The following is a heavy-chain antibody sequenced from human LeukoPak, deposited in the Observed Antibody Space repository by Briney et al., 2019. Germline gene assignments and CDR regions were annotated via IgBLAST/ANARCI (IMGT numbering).Heavy chain of an antibody. J-gene: IGHJ4*02. CDR3: ARVRDRYNWNDFDY. CDR2: INWNGGST. D-gene: IGHD1-20*01. CDR1: GFTFDVYG. Sequence: GGSLRLSCAASGFTFDVYGMSWVRQAPGKGLEWVSGINWNGGSTGYADSVKGRFTISRDNAKNSLYLQMNSLRAEDTALYYCARVRDRYNWNDFDYWGQGTLVTVSS. V-gene: IGHV3-20*04.